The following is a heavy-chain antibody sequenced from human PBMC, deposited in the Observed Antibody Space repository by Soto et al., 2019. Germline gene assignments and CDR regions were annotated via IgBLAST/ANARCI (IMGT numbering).Heavy chain of an antibody. Sequence: EVQLVESGGGLVQPGGSLRLSCAASGFTFSSFNILWVLQYPGKGREWVSYITSSSRTIYYADSVKGRFTISRDNAKNSRELQMNILSDEDTAVYYCASRGYWGARPADYWGQETLVLVTS. CDR1: GFTFSSFN. CDR3: ASRGYWGARPADY. D-gene: IGHD7-27*01. V-gene: IGHV3-48*02. J-gene: IGHJ4*02. CDR2: ITSSSRTI.